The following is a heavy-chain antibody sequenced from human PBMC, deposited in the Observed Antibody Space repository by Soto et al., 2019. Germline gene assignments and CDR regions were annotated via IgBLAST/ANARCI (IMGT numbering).Heavy chain of an antibody. CDR2: IYSGGST. V-gene: IGHV3-66*01. Sequence: EVQLVESGGGLVQPGGSLRLSCAASGFTVSSNYMSWVRQAPGKGLEWVSVIYSGGSTYYADSVKGRFTISRDNSKNTLYLQMNSLRAEDTAVYYCARDQLWFGRNSDYWGQGTLVTVSS. CDR3: ARDQLWFGRNSDY. CDR1: GFTVSSNY. J-gene: IGHJ4*02. D-gene: IGHD3-10*01.